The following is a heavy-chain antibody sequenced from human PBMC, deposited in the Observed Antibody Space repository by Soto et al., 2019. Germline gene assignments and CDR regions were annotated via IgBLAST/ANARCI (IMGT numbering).Heavy chain of an antibody. J-gene: IGHJ6*02. Sequence: PSQTLSLTCVISGDSVSSNSAAWNWIRQSPSRGLEWLGRTYYRSKWYNDYAVSVKSRITINPDTSKNQFSLQLNSVTPEDTAVYYCARFYYGSGSPDYYYYGMDVWGQGTAVTVSS. CDR2: TYYRSKWYN. D-gene: IGHD3-10*01. CDR1: GDSVSSNSAA. V-gene: IGHV6-1*01. CDR3: ARFYYGSGSPDYYYYGMDV.